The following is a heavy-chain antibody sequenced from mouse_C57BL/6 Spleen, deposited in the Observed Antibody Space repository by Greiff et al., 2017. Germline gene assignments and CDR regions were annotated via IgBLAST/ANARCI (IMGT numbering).Heavy chain of an antibody. CDR2: IDPENGDT. CDR1: GFNIKDDY. Sequence: EVQLQESGAELVRPGASVKLSCTASGFNIKDDYMHWVKQRPEQGLEWIGWIDPENGDTEYASKFQGKATITADTSSNTAYLQLSSLTSEDTAVYYCTTDLLCRNYYAMDYWGQGTSVTVSS. V-gene: IGHV14-4*01. CDR3: TTDLLCRNYYAMDY. J-gene: IGHJ4*01. D-gene: IGHD2-1*01.